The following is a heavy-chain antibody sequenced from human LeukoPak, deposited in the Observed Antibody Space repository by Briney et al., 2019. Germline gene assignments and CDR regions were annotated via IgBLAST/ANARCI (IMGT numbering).Heavy chain of an antibody. Sequence: GGSLRLSCAASGFPVNSNSMSWVRQAPGKGLEWVSAIYSGGATFYADSVKGRFTISRDNSKNTLFLQMNSLRAEDTAVYYCARDLARDNGAYWGQGTLVTVSS. V-gene: IGHV3-66*01. CDR1: GFPVNSNS. CDR3: ARDLARDNGAY. J-gene: IGHJ4*02. D-gene: IGHD4-17*01. CDR2: IYSGGAT.